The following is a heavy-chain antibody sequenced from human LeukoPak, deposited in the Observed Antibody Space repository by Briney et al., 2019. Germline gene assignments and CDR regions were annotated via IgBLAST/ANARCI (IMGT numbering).Heavy chain of an antibody. V-gene: IGHV5-51*01. CDR2: VYPGDSDT. CDR3: ARSHYCGGDCYSEYFQH. D-gene: IGHD2-21*02. Sequence: GESLKISCKGSGYSFTSYWIGWVRQMPGKGLEWMGIVYPGDSDTRYSPSFQGQVTISADKSISTAYLQWSSLKASDTAMYYCARSHYCGGDCYSEYFQHWGQGTLVTVSS. J-gene: IGHJ1*01. CDR1: GYSFTSYW.